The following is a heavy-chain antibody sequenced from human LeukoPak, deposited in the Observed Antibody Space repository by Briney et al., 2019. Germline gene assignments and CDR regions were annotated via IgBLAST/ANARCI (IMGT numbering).Heavy chain of an antibody. J-gene: IGHJ4*02. D-gene: IGHD6-13*01. V-gene: IGHV3-23*01. Sequence: GGSLRLSCAASGFTFSSYAMTWVRQAPGKGLEWVSSISGSGDNTYYADSVKGRFTVSRDNSKNTLYLQMNSLRAEDTAVYYCAKGLYSSSWYFDYWGQGTLVAVSS. CDR3: AKGLYSSSWYFDY. CDR2: ISGSGDNT. CDR1: GFTFSSYA.